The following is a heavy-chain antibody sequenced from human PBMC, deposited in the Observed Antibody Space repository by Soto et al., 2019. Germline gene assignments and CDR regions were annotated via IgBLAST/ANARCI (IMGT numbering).Heavy chain of an antibody. Sequence: GGSLRLSCAASGFTFSSYGMHWVRQAPGKGLEWVAVISYDGNNKYYADSVKGRFTISRDNSKNTLYLQMNSLRAEDTAVYYCAGSHIAAAGFLDYWGQGTQVTVSS. J-gene: IGHJ4*02. D-gene: IGHD6-13*01. V-gene: IGHV3-30*03. CDR3: AGSHIAAAGFLDY. CDR2: ISYDGNNK. CDR1: GFTFSSYG.